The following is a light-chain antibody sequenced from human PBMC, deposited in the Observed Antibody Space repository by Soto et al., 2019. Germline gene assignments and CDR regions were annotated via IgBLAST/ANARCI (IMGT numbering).Light chain of an antibody. V-gene: IGLV2-11*01. Sequence: QSVLTQPRSVSGSPGQSVTISCTGTSSDVGGYNYVSWYQQHPGKAPKLMIHDVSKRPSGVPDRFSGSKSGNTASLTISGLQAEDEDDYYCCSYAGSASFVFGTGTKLTVL. CDR3: CSYAGSASFV. CDR1: SSDVGGYNY. J-gene: IGLJ1*01. CDR2: DVS.